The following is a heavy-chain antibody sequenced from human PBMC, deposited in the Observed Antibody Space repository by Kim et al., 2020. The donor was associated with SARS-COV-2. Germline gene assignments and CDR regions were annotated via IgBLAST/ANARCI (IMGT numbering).Heavy chain of an antibody. Sequence: GGSLRLSCVASRFTFSSSYMTWVRQAPGKGLEWVSTIFGSGHATYYPYPVRGQLIFSRDNYKTTLDLQMNNLRAEATAIYYCAKNVQVTSVTFLWYFDLWGRGTSVTVS. CDR3: AKNVQVTSVTFLWYFDL. D-gene: IGHD2-2*01. CDR2: IFGSGHAT. V-gene: IGHV3-23*01. J-gene: IGHJ2*01. CDR1: RFTFSSSY.